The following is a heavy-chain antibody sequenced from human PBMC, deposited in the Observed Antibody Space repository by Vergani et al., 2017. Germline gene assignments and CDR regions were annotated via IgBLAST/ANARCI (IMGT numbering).Heavy chain of an antibody. J-gene: IGHJ3*02. V-gene: IGHV1-18*01. CDR3: VRGSRAALRANAFDI. D-gene: IGHD2-15*01. CDR1: GYTFSSYG. CDR2: ISAYNGKT. Sequence: QVHLVQSGAEVKKPGASVKVSCKTSGYTFSSYGISWVRQAPGQGLEWMGWISAYNGKTDYAQKVQGRVTMTTDTSTSTAYMELRSLGSDDTAVYYCVRGSRAALRANAFDIWGQGTMVTVSS.